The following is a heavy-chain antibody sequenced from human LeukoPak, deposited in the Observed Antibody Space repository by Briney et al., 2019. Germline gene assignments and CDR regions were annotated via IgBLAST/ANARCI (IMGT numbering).Heavy chain of an antibody. CDR2: INHSGST. Sequence: PSETLSLTCAVYGGSFSGYYWSWIRQPPGKGLEWIGEINHSGSTNYNPSLKSRVTISVDTSKNQFSLKLSSVTAADTAVYYCARRGLRRMTTVTKSWFDPWGQGTLVTVSS. V-gene: IGHV4-34*01. J-gene: IGHJ5*02. D-gene: IGHD4-17*01. CDR1: GGSFSGYY. CDR3: ARRGLRRMTTVTKSWFDP.